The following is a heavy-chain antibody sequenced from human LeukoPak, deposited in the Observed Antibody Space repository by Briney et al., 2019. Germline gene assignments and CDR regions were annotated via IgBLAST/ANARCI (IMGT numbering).Heavy chain of an antibody. CDR1: GFTFSNYE. CDR3: ARVSSGWYLDY. J-gene: IGHJ4*02. CDR2: ISSSGSIV. D-gene: IGHD6-19*01. V-gene: IGHV3-48*03. Sequence: GGSLRLSCAASGFTFSNYEMNWVRQAPGKGLEWVSYISSSGSIVYYADSVKGRFTISRDNAKNTLYLQMNSLRAEDTAVYYCARVSSGWYLDYWGQGTLVTVSS.